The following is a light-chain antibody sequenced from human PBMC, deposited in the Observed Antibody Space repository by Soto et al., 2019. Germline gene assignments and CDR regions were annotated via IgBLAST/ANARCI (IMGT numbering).Light chain of an antibody. CDR1: QSISSW. Sequence: DIQMTQSPSTLSASVGDRVTITCRASQSISSWLAWYQQKPGKAPSLLIYKASSSKSGVPSRFSGSGSGTEFTLTIGGLQPDDFATYYCQHYNSFYTFGQGTKVDIK. J-gene: IGKJ2*01. CDR2: KAS. CDR3: QHYNSFYT. V-gene: IGKV1-5*03.